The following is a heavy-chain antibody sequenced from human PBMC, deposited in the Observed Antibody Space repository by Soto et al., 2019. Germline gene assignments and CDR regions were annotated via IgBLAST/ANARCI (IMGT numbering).Heavy chain of an antibody. D-gene: IGHD4-17*01. CDR2: ISGSGGST. J-gene: IGHJ4*02. Sequence: GGSLRLFCAASGFTFSSYAMSWVRQAPGKGLEWVSAISGSGGSTYYADSVKGRFTISRDNSKNTLYLQMNSLRAEDTAVYYCAKDYRAVTTYFDYWGQGTLVTVSP. V-gene: IGHV3-23*01. CDR3: AKDYRAVTTYFDY. CDR1: GFTFSSYA.